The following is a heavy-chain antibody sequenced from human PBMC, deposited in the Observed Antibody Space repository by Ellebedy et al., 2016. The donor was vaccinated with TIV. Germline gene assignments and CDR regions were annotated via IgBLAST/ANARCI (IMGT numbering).Heavy chain of an antibody. V-gene: IGHV3-64D*06. J-gene: IGHJ4*02. CDR3: VKDRGDIIRDFDY. CDR2: MNNNGGNT. D-gene: IGHD2-21*02. Sequence: GGSLRLSCSASGFTFSHYAMHWVRQAPGKGLEYVSAMNNNGGNTYYADSVKGRFTISRDNSKNTLYLQMSSLRPEDTAMYYCVKDRGDIIRDFDYWGQGTLVTVSS. CDR1: GFTFSHYA.